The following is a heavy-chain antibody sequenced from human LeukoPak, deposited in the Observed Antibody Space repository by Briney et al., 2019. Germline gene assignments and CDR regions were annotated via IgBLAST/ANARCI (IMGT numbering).Heavy chain of an antibody. CDR3: ARLNSGYDDAFDI. CDR1: SGSFSGYY. Sequence: SETLSLTCAVYSGSFSGYYWSWIRQPPGKGLEWIGEINHSGSTNYNPSLKSRVTMSVDTSKNQFSLKLSSVTAADTAVYYCARLNSGYDDAFDIWGQGTMVTVSS. J-gene: IGHJ3*02. V-gene: IGHV4-34*01. CDR2: INHSGST. D-gene: IGHD5-12*01.